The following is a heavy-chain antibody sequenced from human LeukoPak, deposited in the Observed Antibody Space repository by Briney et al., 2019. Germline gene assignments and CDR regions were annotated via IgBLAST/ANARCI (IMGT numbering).Heavy chain of an antibody. D-gene: IGHD3-22*01. CDR3: ARNYYDSSGYITFDP. Sequence: SETLSLTCTVSGGSISSSNWWSWVRQPPGKGLEWIGEIYHSGSTNYNPSLKSRVTISVDKSKNQFSLKLSSVTAADTAVYYCARNYYDSSGYITFDPWGQGTLVTVSS. CDR2: IYHSGST. CDR1: GGSISSSNW. J-gene: IGHJ5*02. V-gene: IGHV4-4*02.